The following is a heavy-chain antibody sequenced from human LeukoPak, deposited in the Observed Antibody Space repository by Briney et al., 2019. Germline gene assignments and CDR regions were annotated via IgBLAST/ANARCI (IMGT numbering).Heavy chain of an antibody. CDR1: GGSFSGYY. Sequence: SETLSLTCAVYGGSFSGYYWSWIRQPPGKGLEWLGEINHSGSTNNNPSRKSRVTISVDTYKNQFSLKLSAVTAADTAVYYCARGGFLYCSSGSCLLNWFDPWGQGTLVTVSS. D-gene: IGHD2-15*01. V-gene: IGHV4-34*01. J-gene: IGHJ5*02. CDR3: ARGGFLYCSSGSCLLNWFDP. CDR2: INHSGST.